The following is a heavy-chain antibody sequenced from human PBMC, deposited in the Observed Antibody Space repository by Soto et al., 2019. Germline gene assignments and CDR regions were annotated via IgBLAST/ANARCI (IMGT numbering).Heavy chain of an antibody. V-gene: IGHV3-9*01. J-gene: IGHJ4*02. D-gene: IGHD6-13*01. CDR2: ISWNSGSI. CDR1: GFTFDDYA. Sequence: VQLVESGGGLVQPGRSLRLSCAASGFTFDDYAMHWVRQAPGKGLEWVSGISWNSGSIGYADSVKGRFTISRDNAKNSLYLQMNSLRAEDTALYYCAKGRSSSWYYFDYWGQGTLVTVSS. CDR3: AKGRSSSWYYFDY.